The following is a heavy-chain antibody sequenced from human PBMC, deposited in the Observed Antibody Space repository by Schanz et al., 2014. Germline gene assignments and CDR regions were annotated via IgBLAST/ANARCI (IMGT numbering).Heavy chain of an antibody. V-gene: IGHV3-30*03. D-gene: IGHD6-19*01. CDR2: ILYDGSNK. CDR1: GFTFSSYG. J-gene: IGHJ4*02. CDR3: ARDPNNSAWLPYFDS. Sequence: QVQLVESGGGVAQPGRSLRLSCAASGFTFSSYGMHWVRQAPGKGLEWVAVILYDGSNKYYADSVKGRFTISRDNSKNTLYLQMNSLRVEDTALYYCARDPNNSAWLPYFDSWGQGTLVTVSS.